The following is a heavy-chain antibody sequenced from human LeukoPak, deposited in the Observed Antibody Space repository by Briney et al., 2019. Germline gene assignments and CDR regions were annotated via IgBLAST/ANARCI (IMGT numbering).Heavy chain of an antibody. J-gene: IGHJ4*02. CDR3: ARSGYSSGWGEYYFDY. V-gene: IGHV4-39*07. Sequence: SETLSLTCTVSGGSISGSSYYWGWIRQPPGKGLEWIGSIYYSGSTYYNPSLKSRVTISVDTSKNQFSLKLSSVTAADTAVYYCARSGYSSGWGEYYFDYWGQGTLVTVSS. CDR1: GGSISGSSYY. CDR2: IYYSGST. D-gene: IGHD6-19*01.